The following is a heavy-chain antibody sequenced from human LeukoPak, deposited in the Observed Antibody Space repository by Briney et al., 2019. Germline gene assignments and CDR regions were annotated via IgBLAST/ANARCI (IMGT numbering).Heavy chain of an antibody. Sequence: GGSLRLSCAASGFTFSSYWMSWVRQVPGKGLEWVANIKQDGSEKYYVDSVKGRFTISRDNAKNSLYLQMNSLRAEDTAMYYCARDPRPMYSSSDFDYWGQGTLVTVSS. V-gene: IGHV3-7*01. CDR3: ARDPRPMYSSSDFDY. CDR1: GFTFSSYW. CDR2: IKQDGSEK. J-gene: IGHJ4*02. D-gene: IGHD6-6*01.